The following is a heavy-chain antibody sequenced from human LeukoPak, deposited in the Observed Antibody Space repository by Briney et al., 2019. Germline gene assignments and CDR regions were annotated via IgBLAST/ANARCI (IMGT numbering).Heavy chain of an antibody. J-gene: IGHJ4*02. CDR2: ISYDGSNK. CDR1: GFTFSSYA. Sequence: GGSLRLSCAASGFTFSSYAMHWVRQAPGKGLEWVAVISYDGSNKYYADSVKGRFTISRDNSKNTLYLQMNSLRAEDTAVYYCASPSSSSEWRGYGGGFDYWGQGTLVTVSS. D-gene: IGHD6-6*01. CDR3: ASPSSSSEWRGYGGGFDY. V-gene: IGHV3-30-3*01.